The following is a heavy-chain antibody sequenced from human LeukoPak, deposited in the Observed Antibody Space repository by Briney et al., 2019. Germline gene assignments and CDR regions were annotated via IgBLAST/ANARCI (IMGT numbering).Heavy chain of an antibody. Sequence: GRSLRLSCAASGFTFSSYAMHWVRQAPGKGLEWVAVISYDGSNKYYADSVKGRFTISRDNSKNTLYLQMNSLRAEDTAVYYCARADLQYVYRSNYYGMDVWGQGTTVTVSS. V-gene: IGHV3-30-3*01. CDR2: ISYDGSNK. D-gene: IGHD6-13*01. CDR1: GFTFSSYA. J-gene: IGHJ6*02. CDR3: ARADLQYVYRSNYYGMDV.